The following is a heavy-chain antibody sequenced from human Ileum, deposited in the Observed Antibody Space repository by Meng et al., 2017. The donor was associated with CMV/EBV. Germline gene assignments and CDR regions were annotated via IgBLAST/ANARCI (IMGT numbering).Heavy chain of an antibody. CDR3: VGLLTGYYSHW. CDR1: GFTFSDCG. J-gene: IGHJ4*02. CDR2: VSGTGETT. V-gene: IGHV3-23*01. D-gene: IGHD3-9*01. Sequence: VQRLVAGGDSVLPGGSLCLACAASGFTFSDCGMSWVRQAPGKGLEWISAVSGTGETTYYADSVKGRFAISRDNSKNTLYLQMNSLRADDTALYYCVGLLTGYYSHWWGQGTLVTVSS.